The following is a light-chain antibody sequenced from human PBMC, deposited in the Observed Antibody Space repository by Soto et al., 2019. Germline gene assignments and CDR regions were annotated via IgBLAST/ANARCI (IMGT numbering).Light chain of an antibody. V-gene: IGKV4-1*01. CDR1: RSVFFRINQKNY. Sequence: DLVLTESPGSVAVRLFERATISCRSRRSVFFRINQKNYLAWYHQKPGQPPKLLIYWASLRESGVPTRFSGSGSGTNFTLTISGLQAEDAAVYYCQQYYTTPPTFGLGTKVDIK. CDR2: WAS. CDR3: QQYYTTPPT. J-gene: IGKJ1*01.